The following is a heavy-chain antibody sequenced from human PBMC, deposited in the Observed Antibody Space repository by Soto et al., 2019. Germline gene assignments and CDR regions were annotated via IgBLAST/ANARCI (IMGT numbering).Heavy chain of an antibody. CDR1: GYTFSDYY. J-gene: IGHJ4*02. V-gene: IGHV3-11*01. CDR3: ARDRGGASCYWDS. Sequence: PGGSLRLSCAASGYTFSDYYMSWIRKAPGKGLEWVSYISSSGTTIYYADSMKGRFTISRDNAKNSLYLQMNSLRAEDTAVYYCARDRGGASCYWDSWGQGTLVTVSS. D-gene: IGHD2-2*01. CDR2: ISSSGTTI.